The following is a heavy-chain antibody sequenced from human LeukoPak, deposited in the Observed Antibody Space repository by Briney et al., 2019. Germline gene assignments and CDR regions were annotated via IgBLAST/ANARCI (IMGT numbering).Heavy chain of an antibody. V-gene: IGHV3-48*01. Sequence: GGSLRLSCAAAGFTFSRYSMNWVRQAPGKGLEWVSYISSSSSSRYYADSVKGRFSISRDNAKNSLYLQMNSLRAEDTAVYYCAKKSSIVGPTAPDYWGQGTLVTVSS. J-gene: IGHJ4*02. CDR1: GFTFSRYS. CDR3: AKKSSIVGPTAPDY. CDR2: ISSSSSSR. D-gene: IGHD1-26*01.